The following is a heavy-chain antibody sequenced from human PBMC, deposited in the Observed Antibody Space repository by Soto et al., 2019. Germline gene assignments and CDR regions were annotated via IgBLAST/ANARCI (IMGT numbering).Heavy chain of an antibody. CDR1: GGTFSSYA. CDR3: AGPGQLQSTVTTRRYGDYYGMDV. J-gene: IGHJ6*01. V-gene: IGHV1-69*01. D-gene: IGHD4-17*01. CDR2: IIPIFVTA. Sequence: QVQLVQSGAEVKKPGSSVKVSCKASGGTFSSYAISWVRQDPGHGLEWMGGIIPIFVTANYAQKFQGRVTITADESTSTAYIARSSLRPESTAVYYFAGPGQLQSTVTTRRYGDYYGMDVWGQRTTVTVSS.